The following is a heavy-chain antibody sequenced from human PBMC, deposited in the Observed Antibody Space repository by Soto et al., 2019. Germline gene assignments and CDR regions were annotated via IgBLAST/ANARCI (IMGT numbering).Heavy chain of an antibody. V-gene: IGHV1-18*04. CDR2: INTYSDRT. Sequence: ASVNASCKASGYTFINYGISWLRQAPGQGLEWLGWINTYSDRTNYAQEFQGRVSMTTEKSTSTVYMELRSLRSGDTALYYCARDYTGRGYFDHWGQGSLVTVSS. CDR1: GYTFINYG. J-gene: IGHJ4*02. D-gene: IGHD2-8*02. CDR3: ARDYTGRGYFDH.